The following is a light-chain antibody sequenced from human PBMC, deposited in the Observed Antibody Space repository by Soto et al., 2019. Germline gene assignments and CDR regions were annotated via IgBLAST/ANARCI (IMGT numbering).Light chain of an antibody. CDR1: SSDVGADNY. V-gene: IGLV2-14*01. CDR3: SSYASDTTHV. Sequence: QSALTQPASVSGSPGQSITISCTGSSSDVGADNYVSWYRQYPGKAPQVIIYEVSDRPSGISNRFSGSKSGNTASLTSSELQAEDEADYYCSSYASDTTHVFGEGTKLTVL. J-gene: IGLJ3*02. CDR2: EVS.